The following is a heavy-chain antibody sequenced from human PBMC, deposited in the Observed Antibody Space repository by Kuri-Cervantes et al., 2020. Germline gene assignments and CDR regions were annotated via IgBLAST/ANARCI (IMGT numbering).Heavy chain of an antibody. CDR2: MYHSWST. J-gene: IGHJ4*02. D-gene: IGHD3-22*01. Sequence: SEILSLTCCVPGGPISSSNWWRCVRQPPGKGREWIGEMYHSWSTNYHPSIKCRVTISVDTSKNLFSLELISVTAADTAVYYCARHEYSNYYDSSGLSSNFDCWGQGTLVTVSS. CDR3: ARHEYSNYYDSSGLSSNFDC. CDR1: GGPISSSNW. V-gene: IGHV4/OR15-8*03.